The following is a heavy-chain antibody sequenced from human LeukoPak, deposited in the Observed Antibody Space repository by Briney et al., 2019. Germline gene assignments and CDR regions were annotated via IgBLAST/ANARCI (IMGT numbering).Heavy chain of an antibody. Sequence: GGTLRLSCVASGMRVCGISLRWIHLSPPQGRVLVSLIYNDGTSTNYADSAEARFPISRVNANNTLYLQINSLRAEDTAVYNCAREGSSSSGRYFDDWGQGDLVTVSS. CDR1: GMRVCGIS. V-gene: IGHV3-74*01. D-gene: IGHD6-6*01. CDR2: IYNDGTST. CDR3: AREGSSSSGRYFDD. J-gene: IGHJ4*02.